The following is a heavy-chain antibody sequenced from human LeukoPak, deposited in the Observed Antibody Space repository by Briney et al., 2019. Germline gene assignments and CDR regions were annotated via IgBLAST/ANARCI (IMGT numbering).Heavy chain of an antibody. V-gene: IGHV3-74*01. CDR2: IQSDGTT. Sequence: GGSLRLSCAASGLTFSSAWMHWVRQTPGKGLVWVSRIQSDGTTTYADSVRGRFTISRDNAKNTLYLQMNNLRAEDTAVYYCARDGSYKFDYWGQGTLVTVSS. CDR3: ARDGSYKFDY. J-gene: IGHJ4*02. CDR1: GLTFSSAW. D-gene: IGHD1-26*01.